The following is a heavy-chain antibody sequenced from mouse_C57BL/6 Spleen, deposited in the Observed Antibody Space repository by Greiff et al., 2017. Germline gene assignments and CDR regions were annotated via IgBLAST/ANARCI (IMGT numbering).Heavy chain of an antibody. V-gene: IGHV3-6*01. D-gene: IGHD1-1*01. CDR2: ISYDGSN. CDR3: ARAFITTVAFDY. J-gene: IGHJ2*01. CDR1: GYSITSGYY. Sequence: EVQRVESGPGLVKPSQSLSLTCSVTGYSITSGYYWNWIRQFPGNKLEWMGYISYDGSNNYNPSLKNRISITRDTSKNQFFLKLNSVTTEDTATYYCARAFITTVAFDYWGQGTTLTVSS.